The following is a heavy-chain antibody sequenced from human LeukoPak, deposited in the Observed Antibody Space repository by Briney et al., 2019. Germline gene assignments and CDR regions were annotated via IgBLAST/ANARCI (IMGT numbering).Heavy chain of an antibody. J-gene: IGHJ4*02. V-gene: IGHV4-34*01. CDR2: INHSGIT. Sequence: SETLSLTCAVYGGSFSGYYWSWIPQPPGKGLEGIGEINHSGITNYNPSLKSRVTISVDTSKNQFTLKLSSVTAADTAVYYCASGSLYYFDYWGQGTLATVST. CDR3: ASGSLYYFDY. CDR1: GGSFSGYY.